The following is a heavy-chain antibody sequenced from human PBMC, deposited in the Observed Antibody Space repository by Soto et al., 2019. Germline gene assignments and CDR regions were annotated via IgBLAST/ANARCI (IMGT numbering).Heavy chain of an antibody. D-gene: IGHD3-9*01. CDR3: ARGPNYDILTGSSFGWFDP. J-gene: IGHJ5*02. V-gene: IGHV1-3*01. CDR1: GYTFTSYA. CDR2: INAGNGNT. Sequence: QVQLVQSGAEVKKPGASVKVSCKASGYTFTSYAMHWVRQAPGQRLEWMGWINAGNGNTKYSQKFQGRVTITRETSASTAYMELSSLRSEDTAVYYCARGPNYDILTGSSFGWFDPWGQGTLVTVSS.